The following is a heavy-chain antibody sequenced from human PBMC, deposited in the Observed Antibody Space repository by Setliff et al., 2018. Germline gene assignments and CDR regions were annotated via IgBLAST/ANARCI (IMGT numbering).Heavy chain of an antibody. Sequence: ETLSLTCTVSGGSISSHYWSWIRQPPGKGLEWVSSISSSSSYIYYADSVKGRFAISRDNAKNSLYLQMNSLRAEDTAVYYCARDRGAARPWVWFDPWGQGTLVTVSS. V-gene: IGHV3-21*01. CDR2: ISSSSSYI. CDR1: GGSISSHY. CDR3: ARDRGAARPWVWFDP. J-gene: IGHJ5*02. D-gene: IGHD6-6*01.